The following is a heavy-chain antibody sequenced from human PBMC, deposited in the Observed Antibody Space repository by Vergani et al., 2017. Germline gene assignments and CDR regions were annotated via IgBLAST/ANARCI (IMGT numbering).Heavy chain of an antibody. CDR3: ARDGYSSSGFDY. D-gene: IGHD6-13*01. Sequence: QVQLVQSGAEVKKPGSSVKVSCKASGGTFSSYTISWVRQAPGQGLEWMGRIIPILGIANDAQKFQGRVTITADKSTSTAYMELSSLRSEDTAVYYCARDGYSSSGFDYWGQGTLVTVSS. V-gene: IGHV1-69*08. J-gene: IGHJ4*02. CDR2: IIPILGIA. CDR1: GGTFSSYT.